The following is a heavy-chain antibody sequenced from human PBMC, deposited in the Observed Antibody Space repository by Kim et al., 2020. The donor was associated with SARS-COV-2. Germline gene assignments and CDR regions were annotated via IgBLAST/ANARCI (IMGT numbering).Heavy chain of an antibody. CDR1: GYTFTSYD. V-gene: IGHV1-8*01. CDR2: MNPNSGNT. J-gene: IGHJ4*02. Sequence: ASVKVSCKASGYTFTSYDINWVRQATGQGLEWMGWMNPNSGNTGYAQKFQGRVTMTRNTSISTAYMELSSLRSEDTAVYYCARYATYYDFWSGYYGAAYFDYWGQGTLVTVSS. D-gene: IGHD3-3*01. CDR3: ARYATYYDFWSGYYGAAYFDY.